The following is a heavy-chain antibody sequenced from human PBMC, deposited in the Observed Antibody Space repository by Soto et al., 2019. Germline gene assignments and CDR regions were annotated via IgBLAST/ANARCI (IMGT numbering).Heavy chain of an antibody. CDR3: AALTGSYFRDAFDI. CDR1: GFTFTSSA. Sequence: GASVKVSCKASGFTFTSSAVQWVRQARGQRLEWIGWIVVGSGNTNYAQKFQERVTTTRDMSTSTAYMELSSLRSEDTAVYYCAALTGSYFRDAFDIWGQGTMVTVSS. CDR2: IVVGSGNT. V-gene: IGHV1-58*01. J-gene: IGHJ3*02. D-gene: IGHD1-26*01.